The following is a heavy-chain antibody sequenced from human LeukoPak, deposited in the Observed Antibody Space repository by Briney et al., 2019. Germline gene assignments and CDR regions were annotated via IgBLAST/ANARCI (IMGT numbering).Heavy chain of an antibody. CDR1: GGSFSGDY. J-gene: IGHJ4*02. CDR2: INHSGST. Sequence: SETLSLTCAVYGGSFSGDYWSWIRQPPGKGLEWIGEINHSGSTNYNPSLKSRVTISVDTSKNQFSLKLSSVTAADTAVYYCARGRLGLPVDYWGQGTLVTVSS. V-gene: IGHV4-34*01. D-gene: IGHD5-12*01. CDR3: ARGRLGLPVDY.